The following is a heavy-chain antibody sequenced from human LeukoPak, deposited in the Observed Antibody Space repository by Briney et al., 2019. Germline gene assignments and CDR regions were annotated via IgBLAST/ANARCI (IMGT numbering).Heavy chain of an antibody. J-gene: IGHJ3*01. CDR3: ARDRAVGASDSYDL. D-gene: IGHD4-23*01. CDR2: ISTSDRRV. V-gene: IGHV3-11*04. CDR1: GFTFSDRY. Sequence: PGGSLRLSCTGSGFTFSDRYMAWIRQRPGKGLEWLSYISTSDRRVYLADSVKGRFTVSRDGARKSLFLQMNSLTPDDTALYYCARDRAVGASDSYDLWGPGTMVIVSS.